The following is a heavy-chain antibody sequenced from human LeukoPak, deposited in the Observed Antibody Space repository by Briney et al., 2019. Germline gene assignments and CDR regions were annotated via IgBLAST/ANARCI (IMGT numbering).Heavy chain of an antibody. CDR3: ARGVPMATTTSGAFDI. CDR1: GYTFTGYY. V-gene: IGHV1-2*02. D-gene: IGHD5-24*01. Sequence: ASVKVSCKASGYTFTGYYMHWVRQAPGQGLEWMGWINPNSGGTNYAQKLQGRVTMTRDTSISTAYMELSRLRSDDTAVYYCARGVPMATTTSGAFDIWGQGTMVTVSS. CDR2: INPNSGGT. J-gene: IGHJ3*02.